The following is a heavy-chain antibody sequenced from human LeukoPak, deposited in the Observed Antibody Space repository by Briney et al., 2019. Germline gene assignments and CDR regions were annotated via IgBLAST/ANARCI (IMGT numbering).Heavy chain of an antibody. D-gene: IGHD3-3*01. CDR3: AKEVWRGFDS. J-gene: IGHJ4*02. CDR2: ISGSGETT. CDR1: GFTFSSFA. Sequence: GGSLRLSCAASGFTFSSFAMSWVRQAPGKGLEWVSVISGSGETTYYADSVKGRFAISRDNSKNTPYVEMNSLRADDTAVYFCAKEVWRGFDSWGQGTLVTVSS. V-gene: IGHV3-23*01.